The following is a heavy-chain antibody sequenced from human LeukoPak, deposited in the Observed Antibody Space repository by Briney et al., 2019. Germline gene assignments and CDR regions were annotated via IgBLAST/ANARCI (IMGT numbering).Heavy chain of an antibody. CDR3: AKRSCSGGSCNFDY. CDR1: GFTFSNYA. Sequence: SGGSLRLSCAASGFTFSNYAMSWVRQAPGKGLEWVSAIGGSGGATNYADSVKGRFSISRDNSKNTPYLQMNSLRAEDTAVYYCAKRSCSGGSCNFDYWGQGTLVTVSS. D-gene: IGHD2-15*01. V-gene: IGHV3-23*01. CDR2: IGGSGGAT. J-gene: IGHJ4*02.